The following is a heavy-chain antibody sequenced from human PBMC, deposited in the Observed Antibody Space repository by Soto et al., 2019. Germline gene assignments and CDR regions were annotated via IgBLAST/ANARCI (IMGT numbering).Heavy chain of an antibody. CDR2: IYYSGTT. V-gene: IGHV4-59*08. D-gene: IGHD3-22*01. Sequence: QVQLQESGPGLVKASETLSLTCTVSVASISSYFWNWIRQSPGKGLEYIGYIYYSGTTYYNPSLRGRVTISVDTSKKQFSLKLNSVTAADTAVYYCGAYDSGGYIWGQGTLVSVSS. J-gene: IGHJ4*02. CDR1: VASISSYF. CDR3: GAYDSGGYI.